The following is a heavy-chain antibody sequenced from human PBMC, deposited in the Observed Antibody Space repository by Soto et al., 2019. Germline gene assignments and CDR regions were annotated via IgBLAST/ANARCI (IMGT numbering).Heavy chain of an antibody. CDR3: ASGGYCSSTSCRGNAFDI. V-gene: IGHV1-18*01. Sequence: ASEKVSCRASGYTFTSYGISWVRQAPGQGLEGMGWISAYNGNTNYAQKLQGRVTMTTDTSTSTAYMQLRSLRSDDTAVYYCASGGYCSSTSCRGNAFDIWGQGTMVTVSS. CDR1: GYTFTSYG. D-gene: IGHD2-2*01. J-gene: IGHJ3*02. CDR2: ISAYNGNT.